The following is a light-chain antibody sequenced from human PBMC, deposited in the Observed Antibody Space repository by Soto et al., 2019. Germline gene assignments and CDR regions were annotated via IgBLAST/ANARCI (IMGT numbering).Light chain of an antibody. V-gene: IGLV2-18*02. Sequence: QSVLTQPPSVSGSPGQSVTISCTGTSSDVDSYNRVSWYQQPPGTAPKLMIYDVSNRPSGVPDRFSGSKSGNTASLTISGLQAEDEADYYCSSYTSSSTLLFGGGTKLTVL. CDR3: SSYTSSSTLL. CDR1: SSDVDSYNR. CDR2: DVS. J-gene: IGLJ2*01.